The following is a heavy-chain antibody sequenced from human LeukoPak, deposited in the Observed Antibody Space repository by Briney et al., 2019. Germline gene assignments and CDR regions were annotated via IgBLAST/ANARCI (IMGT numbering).Heavy chain of an antibody. CDR1: GFTFSRSW. CDR3: VKDESDASYRY. V-gene: IGHV3-7*03. J-gene: IGHJ4*02. CDR2: TNEDGTEK. Sequence: GGSLRLSCAASGFTFSRSWMTWVRQAPGKGPEWVANTNEDGTEKYYVGSVEGRFTISRDNAKYSLYLQMNSLRVGDTAVYYCVKDESDASYRYWGQGTLVTVSS.